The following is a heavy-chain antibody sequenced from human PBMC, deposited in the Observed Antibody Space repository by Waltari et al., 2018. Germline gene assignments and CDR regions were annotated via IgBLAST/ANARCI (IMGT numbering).Heavy chain of an antibody. V-gene: IGHV3-23*01. Sequence: EVQLLESGGGLVQPGGSLRLSCAASGFGFSIYGLSWVRQAPGKGLEWVSGINSGDSTNYADSVKGRFTISRDNSKNTLYLHMNSLRAEDTAVYYCAQGLWYFDYWGQGTLVTVSS. D-gene: IGHD2-21*01. J-gene: IGHJ4*02. CDR1: GFGFSIYG. CDR3: AQGLWYFDY. CDR2: INSGDST.